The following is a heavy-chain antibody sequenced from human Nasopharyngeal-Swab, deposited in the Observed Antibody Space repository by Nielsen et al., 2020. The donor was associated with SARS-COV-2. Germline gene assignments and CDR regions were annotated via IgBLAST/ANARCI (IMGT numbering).Heavy chain of an antibody. D-gene: IGHD3/OR15-3a*01. CDR3: VRGSRDWRGADY. Sequence: SQTLSLTCAISGDSVSRNNAAWNWIRQSPSRGLEWLGRTYYRSQWYSDYAVSVKSRITINPDTAKNQFSLQLNSVTPEDTAVYYCVRGSRDWRGADYWGQGTLVTVSS. J-gene: IGHJ4*02. CDR2: TYYRSQWYS. CDR1: GDSVSRNNAA. V-gene: IGHV6-1*01.